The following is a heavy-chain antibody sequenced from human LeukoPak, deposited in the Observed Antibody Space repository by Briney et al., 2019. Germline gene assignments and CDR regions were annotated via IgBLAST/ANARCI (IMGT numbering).Heavy chain of an antibody. Sequence: ASVKVSCKASGYTFTSYGISWVRQAPGQGLEWMGWISAYNGNTNYAQKLQGRVTMTTDTSTSTAYMELRSLRSDDTAVYYCARDKGGWSSSWYWFDPCGQGTLVTVSS. CDR2: ISAYNGNT. D-gene: IGHD6-13*01. J-gene: IGHJ5*02. V-gene: IGHV1-18*01. CDR3: ARDKGGWSSSWYWFDP. CDR1: GYTFTSYG.